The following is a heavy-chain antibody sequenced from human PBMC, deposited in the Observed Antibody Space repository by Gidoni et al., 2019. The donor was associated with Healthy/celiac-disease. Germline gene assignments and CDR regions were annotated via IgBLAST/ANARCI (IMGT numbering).Heavy chain of an antibody. J-gene: IGHJ4*02. V-gene: IGHV4-31*03. CDR3: ARARYGDYVLDY. Sequence: QVQLQESGPGLVKPSQTLSLTCTVSGRSISSGGYYWRWIRQHPGKGLEWIGYIYYSGSTYYNPSLKSRVTISVDTSKNQFSLKLSSVTAADTAVYYCARARYGDYVLDYWGQGTLVTVSS. CDR2: IYYSGST. CDR1: GRSISSGGYY. D-gene: IGHD4-17*01.